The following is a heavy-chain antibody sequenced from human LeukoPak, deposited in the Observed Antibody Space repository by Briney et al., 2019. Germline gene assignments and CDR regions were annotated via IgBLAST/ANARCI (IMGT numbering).Heavy chain of an antibody. CDR1: GGSFSGYY. CDR3: ARGLSKAYYYDSSGYWFDP. D-gene: IGHD3-22*01. CDR2: ISHSGST. V-gene: IGHV4-34*01. Sequence: PSETLSLTCAVYGGSFSGYYWRWIRQPPGKGLEWIGEISHSGSTNYNPSLKSRVTISVDTSKNQFSLKLSSVTAADTAVYYCARGLSKAYYYDSSGYWFDPWGQGTLVTVSS. J-gene: IGHJ5*02.